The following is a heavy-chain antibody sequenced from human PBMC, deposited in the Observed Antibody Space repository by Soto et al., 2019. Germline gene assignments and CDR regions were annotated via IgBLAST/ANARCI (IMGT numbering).Heavy chain of an antibody. CDR2: ISWDGGST. CDR3: AKSSGYYNYYYYYGMDV. Sequence: GGSLRLSCAASGFTFDDYTMHWVRQAPGKGLEWVSLISWDGGSTYYADSVKGRFTISRDNSKNSLYLQMNSLRTEDTALYYCAKSSGYYNYYYYYGMDVWGQGTTVTVSS. J-gene: IGHJ6*02. CDR1: GFTFDDYT. V-gene: IGHV3-43*01. D-gene: IGHD3-22*01.